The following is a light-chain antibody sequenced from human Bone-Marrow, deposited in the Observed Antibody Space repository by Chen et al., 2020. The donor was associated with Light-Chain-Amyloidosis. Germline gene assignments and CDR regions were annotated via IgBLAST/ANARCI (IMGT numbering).Light chain of an antibody. J-gene: IGLJ3*02. Sequence: QSVLTQPASVSASPGQSITIYCTGSSSDVGGYDYVSWYQQHPGKAPKLLIYDVRIRPSGVSNRFSGSKSGNTASLAISGLLIEDEAAYYCQSFDSSLSGRVFGGGTKLTVL. CDR2: DVR. CDR1: SSDVGGYDY. V-gene: IGLV2-14*03. CDR3: QSFDSSLSGRV.